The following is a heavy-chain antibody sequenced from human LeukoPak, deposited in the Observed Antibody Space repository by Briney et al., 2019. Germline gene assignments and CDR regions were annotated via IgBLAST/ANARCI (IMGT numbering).Heavy chain of an antibody. CDR2: IYSSGST. CDR1: GVSISSSDYS. D-gene: IGHD6-13*01. CDR3: ARLIRAAADY. Sequence: SETLSLTCTVSGVSISSSDYSWVWIRQPPGKGLEWIGNIYSSGSTYSNASLKSRVTMSVDTSKSQFSLKLSSVTAADTAVYYCARLIRAAADYWGQGTLVTVSS. V-gene: IGHV4-39*01. J-gene: IGHJ4*02.